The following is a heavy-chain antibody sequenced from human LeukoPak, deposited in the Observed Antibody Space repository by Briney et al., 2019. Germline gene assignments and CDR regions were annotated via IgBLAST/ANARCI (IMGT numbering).Heavy chain of an antibody. V-gene: IGHV1-2*02. CDR3: ARDISGSSYPYFDY. CDR1: GYTFTGYY. Sequence: GASVKVSCKASGYTFTGYYMHWGRQAPGQGLEWMGWINPNSGGTNFAQKFQGRVTMTRDTSISTAYMELSRLRSDDTAVYYCARDISGSSYPYFDYWGQGTLVTVSS. D-gene: IGHD1-26*01. J-gene: IGHJ4*02. CDR2: INPNSGGT.